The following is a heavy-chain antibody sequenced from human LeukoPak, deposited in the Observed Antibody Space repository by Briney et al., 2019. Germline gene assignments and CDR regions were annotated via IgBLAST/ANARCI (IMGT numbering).Heavy chain of an antibody. V-gene: IGHV4-39*01. CDR2: VFYTGSI. D-gene: IGHD2-2*01. Sequence: SETLSLTCSVSGGSISSGRYYWAWIRQPPGKGLEWIASVFYTGSIHNNPSLQSRVTMSVDTSKNQVSLNLRSVTAPDTAVYYCARRPALCHYFDYWGQGLLVTVS. CDR1: GGSISSGRYY. CDR3: ARRPALCHYFDY. J-gene: IGHJ4*02.